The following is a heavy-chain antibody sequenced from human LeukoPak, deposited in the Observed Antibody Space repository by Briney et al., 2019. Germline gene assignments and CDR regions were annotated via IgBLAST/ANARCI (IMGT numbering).Heavy chain of an antibody. CDR3: AKDYYGSGSYQVYAFDI. J-gene: IGHJ3*02. CDR2: ISGSGGST. V-gene: IGHV3-23*01. Sequence: GGSLRLSCAASGFTFSTYAMSWVRQAPGKGLEWVSAISGSGGSTYYADSAKGRFTISRDNSKNTLYLQMNSLRAEDTAVYYCAKDYYGSGSYQVYAFDIWGQGTMVTVSS. D-gene: IGHD3-10*01. CDR1: GFTFSTYA.